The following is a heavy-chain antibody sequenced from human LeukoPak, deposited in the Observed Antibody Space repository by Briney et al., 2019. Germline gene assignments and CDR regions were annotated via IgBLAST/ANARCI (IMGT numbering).Heavy chain of an antibody. CDR2: IIPIFGTA. CDR1: GGTFSSYA. Sequence: SVKVSCKASGGTFSSYAISWVRQAPGQGLEWMGGIIPIFGTANYAQKFQGRVTITTDESTSTAYMELSSLRSEDTAVYYCARSGAILARGAPYYDFWIHPSNWFDPWGQGTLVTASS. V-gene: IGHV1-69*05. J-gene: IGHJ5*02. D-gene: IGHD3-3*01. CDR3: ARSGAILARGAPYYDFWIHPSNWFDP.